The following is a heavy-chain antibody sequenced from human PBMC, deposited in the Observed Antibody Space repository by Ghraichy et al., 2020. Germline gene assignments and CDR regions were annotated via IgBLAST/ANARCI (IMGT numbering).Heavy chain of an antibody. D-gene: IGHD2-15*01. V-gene: IGHV3-23*01. J-gene: IGHJ4*02. CDR2: ISGSGGST. Sequence: SCAASGFTFSSYAMSWVRQAPGKGLEWVSAISGSGGSTYYADSVKGRFTISRDNSKNTLYLQMNSLRAEDTAVYYCPVVAATLTGYYFDYWGQGTLVTVSS. CDR1: GFTFSSYA. CDR3: PVVAATLTGYYFDY.